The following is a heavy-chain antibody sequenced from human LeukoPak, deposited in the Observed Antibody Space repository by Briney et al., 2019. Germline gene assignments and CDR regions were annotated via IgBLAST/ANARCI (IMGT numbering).Heavy chain of an antibody. Sequence: GGSLRLSCAASGFTFDYSAMTWVRQSPGKGLEWVSAISGGGGSTHYADSVKGRFTISRDNSKNTLYLQMNSLRADDTAVYYCAKFFDILTGYFDSWGQGTLVTVSS. CDR3: AKFFDILTGYFDS. J-gene: IGHJ4*02. D-gene: IGHD3-9*01. V-gene: IGHV3-23*01. CDR2: ISGGGGST. CDR1: GFTFDYSA.